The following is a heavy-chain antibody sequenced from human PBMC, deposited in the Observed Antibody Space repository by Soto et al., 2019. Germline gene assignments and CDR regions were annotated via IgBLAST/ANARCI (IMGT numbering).Heavy chain of an antibody. J-gene: IGHJ3*02. CDR1: GYTFTSYD. CDR2: MNPNSGNT. CDR3: ARGRSIAVAGKHSYYAFDI. V-gene: IGHV1-8*01. D-gene: IGHD6-19*01. Sequence: QVQLVQSGAEVKKPGASLKVSCKASGYTFTSYDINWVRQATGQGLEWMGLMNPNSGNTGYAQKFQGRVTMTRNTSISKAYMELSGLRSEDTAVYYCARGRSIAVAGKHSYYAFDIWGQGTMVTVSS.